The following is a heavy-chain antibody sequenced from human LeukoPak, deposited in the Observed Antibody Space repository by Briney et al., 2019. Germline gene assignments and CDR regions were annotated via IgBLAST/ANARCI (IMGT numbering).Heavy chain of an antibody. CDR3: ARDHDAPNWFDP. Sequence: ASVKVSCKASGGTFSSYAISWVRQAPGQGLEWMGGIIPIFGTANYAQKLQGRVTMTTDTSTSTAYMELRSLRSDDTAVYYCARDHDAPNWFDPWGQGTLVTVSS. CDR2: IIPIFGTA. CDR1: GGTFSSYA. D-gene: IGHD2-8*01. V-gene: IGHV1-69*05. J-gene: IGHJ5*02.